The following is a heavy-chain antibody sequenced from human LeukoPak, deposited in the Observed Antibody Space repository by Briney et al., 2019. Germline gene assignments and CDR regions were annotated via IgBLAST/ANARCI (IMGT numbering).Heavy chain of an antibody. Sequence: SQTLSLTRTVSGGSISSGDYYWSWIRQPPGKGLEWIGYIYYSGSTYYNPSLKSRVTISVDTSKNQFSLKLSSVTAADTAVYYCAREGWFGEPQGFDPWGQGTLVTVSS. CDR1: GGSISSGDYY. CDR2: IYYSGST. CDR3: AREGWFGEPQGFDP. D-gene: IGHD3-10*01. V-gene: IGHV4-30-4*01. J-gene: IGHJ5*02.